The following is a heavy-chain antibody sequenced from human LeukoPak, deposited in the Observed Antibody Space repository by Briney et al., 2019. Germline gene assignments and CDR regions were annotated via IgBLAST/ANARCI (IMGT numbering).Heavy chain of an antibody. J-gene: IGHJ4*02. D-gene: IGHD5-24*01. V-gene: IGHV4-39*07. Sequence: SETLSLTCTVSGGSISSSSYYWGWTRQPPGKGLEWIGSIFSSGSTYYNPSLKSRVTISVDTSKNQFSLKLSSVAAADTAVYDCARGAVEMATIADYWGQGTLVTVSS. CDR1: GGSISSSSYY. CDR2: IFSSGST. CDR3: ARGAVEMATIADY.